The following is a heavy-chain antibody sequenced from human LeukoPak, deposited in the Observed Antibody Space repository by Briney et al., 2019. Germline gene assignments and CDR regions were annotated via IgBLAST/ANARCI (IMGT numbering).Heavy chain of an antibody. CDR3: AKDRAYGDYDGYYFDY. V-gene: IGHV3-30*18. J-gene: IGHJ4*02. CDR2: ISYDGSNK. Sequence: GGSLRLSCAASGFTFSSYGMPWVRQAPGKGLEWVAVISYDGSNKYYADSVKGRFTISRDNSKNTLYLQMNSLRAEDTAVYYCAKDRAYGDYDGYYFDYWGQGTLVTVSS. CDR1: GFTFSSYG. D-gene: IGHD4-17*01.